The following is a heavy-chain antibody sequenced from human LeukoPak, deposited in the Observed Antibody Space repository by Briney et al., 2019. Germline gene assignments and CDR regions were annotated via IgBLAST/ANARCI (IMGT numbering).Heavy chain of an antibody. CDR3: ARDSGQNAFDI. CDR1: GGSISSYY. J-gene: IGHJ3*02. V-gene: IGHV4-59*01. Sequence: TSETLSLXCTVSGGSISSYYWSWIRQPPGKGLEWIGYIYYSGSTNYNPSLMSRVTISVDTSKSQFSLKLSSVTAADTAVYYCARDSGQNAFDIWGQGTMVTVSS. D-gene: IGHD1-26*01. CDR2: IYYSGST.